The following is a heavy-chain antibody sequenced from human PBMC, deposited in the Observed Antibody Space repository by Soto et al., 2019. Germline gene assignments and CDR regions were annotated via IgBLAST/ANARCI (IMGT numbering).Heavy chain of an antibody. Sequence: SVKVSCKASGGTFSSYAISWVRQAPGQGLEWMGGVIPIFGTANYAQKFQGRVTITADESTSTAYMELSSLRSEDTAVYYCARAATADYYGMDAWGQGTTVTVYS. CDR3: ARAATADYYGMDA. J-gene: IGHJ6*02. CDR1: GGTFSSYA. V-gene: IGHV1-69*13. CDR2: VIPIFGTA. D-gene: IGHD5-18*01.